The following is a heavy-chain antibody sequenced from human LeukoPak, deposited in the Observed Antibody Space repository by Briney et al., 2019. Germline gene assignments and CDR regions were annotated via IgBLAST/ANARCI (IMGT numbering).Heavy chain of an antibody. V-gene: IGHV3-48*01. D-gene: IGHD3-16*01. Sequence: QPGGSLRLSCAASGFTFSSYSMNWVRQAPGKGLEWVSYISSSSSTIYYADSVKGRFTISRDNAKNSLYLQMNSLRAEDTAVYYCARALLSGALGGVSDYWGQGTLVTVSS. J-gene: IGHJ4*02. CDR3: ARALLSGALGGVSDY. CDR2: ISSSSSTI. CDR1: GFTFSSYS.